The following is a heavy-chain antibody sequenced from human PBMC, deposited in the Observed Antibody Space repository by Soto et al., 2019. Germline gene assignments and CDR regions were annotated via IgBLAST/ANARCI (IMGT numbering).Heavy chain of an antibody. Sequence: GGSLRLSCAASGFIFSSYAMSWVRQAPGKGLEWVSAMSGSGDSTYYADSVKGRFTISRDNSKNMLYLQMNSLRTEDTALYYCAKVRSTVVVAAANYWGQGTLVTVSS. CDR1: GFIFSSYA. V-gene: IGHV3-23*01. D-gene: IGHD2-15*01. J-gene: IGHJ4*02. CDR2: MSGSGDST. CDR3: AKVRSTVVVAAANY.